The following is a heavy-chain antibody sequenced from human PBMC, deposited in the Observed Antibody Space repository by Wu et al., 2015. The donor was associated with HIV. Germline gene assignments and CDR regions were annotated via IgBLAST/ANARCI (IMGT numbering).Heavy chain of an antibody. V-gene: IGHV1-46*03. Sequence: VQSGAEVKKPGASVKVSCKASGYTFTSYYMHWVRQAPGQGLEWMGIINPSGGSTSYAQKFQGRVTMTRDTSTSTVYMETEQPDDLRTRPSYYCARALREYSQLAGYFQHWGPGHPGHRLL. J-gene: IGHJ1*01. CDR1: GYTFTSYY. D-gene: IGHD6-6*01. CDR3: ARALREYSQLAGYFQH. CDR2: INPSGGST.